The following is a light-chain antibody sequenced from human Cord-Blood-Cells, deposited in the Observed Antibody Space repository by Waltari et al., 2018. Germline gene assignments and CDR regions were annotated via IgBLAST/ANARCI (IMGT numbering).Light chain of an antibody. V-gene: IGKV1-39*01. CDR1: QSISSY. CDR3: QQSYSTPPT. J-gene: IGKJ1*01. Sequence: DIQMTQSPSSLSASVGDRVTITCRASQSISSYLNWYQQKPGKAPNLLIYAASSWQSGVPSRFSGSGSGTDFTLTISSLQPEDFATYYCQQSYSTPPTFGQGTKVEIK. CDR2: AAS.